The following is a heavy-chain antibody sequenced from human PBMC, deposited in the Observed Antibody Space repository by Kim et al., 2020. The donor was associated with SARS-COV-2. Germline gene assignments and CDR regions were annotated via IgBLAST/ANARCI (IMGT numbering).Heavy chain of an antibody. CDR2: ISSSSSYT. D-gene: IGHD2-2*01. CDR3: ARDPPPATARDNDWYFDL. Sequence: GGSLRLSCAASGFTFSDYYMSWIRQAPGKGLEWVSYISSSSSYTNYADSVKGRFTISRDNAKNSLYLQMNSLRAEDTAVYYCARDPPPATARDNDWYFDLGGRGTLVTVSS. J-gene: IGHJ2*01. CDR1: GFTFSDYY. V-gene: IGHV3-11*05.